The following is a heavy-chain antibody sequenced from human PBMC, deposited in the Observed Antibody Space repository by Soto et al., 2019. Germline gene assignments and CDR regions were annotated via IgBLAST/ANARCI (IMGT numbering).Heavy chain of an antibody. D-gene: IGHD2-21*02. CDR3: EVTTGY. CDR1: GYTFTDYD. V-gene: IGHV1-8*01. Sequence: QVQVVQSRAEVKKPGASVRVSCKTSGYTFTDYDNNWVRQAPGQGLEWMGWVSPDNGNAGYAQHFQGRVTLTSDTSISTAYMELSSLTSEDTAVYYCEVTTGYWGQGTMVTVSS. J-gene: IGHJ4*02. CDR2: VSPDNGNA.